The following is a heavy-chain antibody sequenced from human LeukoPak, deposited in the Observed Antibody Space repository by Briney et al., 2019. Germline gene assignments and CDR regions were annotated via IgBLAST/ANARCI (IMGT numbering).Heavy chain of an antibody. V-gene: IGHV3-23*01. CDR3: AKVGVSVLVPGHWFDY. Sequence: GGSLRLSCAASGFTFYDYGMTWVRQAPGKGLEWVSPISGSGLSTYYADSVKGRFTISRDNSKNTVFLQMNSLRAEDTAVYFCAKVGVSVLVPGHWFDYWGQGTLVTVSS. CDR2: ISGSGLST. J-gene: IGHJ5*01. D-gene: IGHD2-8*02. CDR1: GFTFYDYG.